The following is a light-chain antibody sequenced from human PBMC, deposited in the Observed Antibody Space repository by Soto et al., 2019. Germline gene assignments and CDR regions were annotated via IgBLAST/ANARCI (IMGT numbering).Light chain of an antibody. CDR1: TRDVGSYTL. Sequence: QYALTQPASVSGSPGQSITISCLGTTRDVGSYTLVSWYQQHPGKAPKIIIYEGNKRPSGVSNRVSGSKSGNTASLTISGLQAEDEAEYYCCSYAGTSSWLFGGGTKLTVL. J-gene: IGLJ3*02. CDR3: CSYAGTSSWL. CDR2: EGN. V-gene: IGLV2-23*01.